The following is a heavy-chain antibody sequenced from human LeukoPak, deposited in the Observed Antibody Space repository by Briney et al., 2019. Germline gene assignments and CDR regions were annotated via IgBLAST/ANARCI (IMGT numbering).Heavy chain of an antibody. CDR2: IYYSGRT. CDR3: ARDFRGSVDAFDI. Sequence: SEALSLTCTVSGGSISDYYWNWMRQPPGKGLEWIGYIYYSGRTNYNPSLKSRVSISVDTSKNQFSLKLSSVTAADTAVYYCARDFRGSVDAFDIWGQGTMVAVSS. J-gene: IGHJ3*02. CDR1: GGSISDYY. V-gene: IGHV4-59*01.